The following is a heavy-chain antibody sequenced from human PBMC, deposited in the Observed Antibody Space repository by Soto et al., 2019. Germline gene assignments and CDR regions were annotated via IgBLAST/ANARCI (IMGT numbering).Heavy chain of an antibody. D-gene: IGHD2-21*01. J-gene: IGHJ4*02. CDR1: GFVVNRNY. V-gene: IGHV3-53*01. CDR3: ARSPYCGTECNLGYLDF. Sequence: EVQLVESGGDLIQPGGSLTLSCATSGFVVNRNYMHWVRQAPGKGLEWVSVMYSDGKTYYGESVKGRFTISRDNSKNTVFLHMKSLRAEDTAVYFCARSPYCGTECNLGYLDFWGQGSLVTVSS. CDR2: MYSDGKT.